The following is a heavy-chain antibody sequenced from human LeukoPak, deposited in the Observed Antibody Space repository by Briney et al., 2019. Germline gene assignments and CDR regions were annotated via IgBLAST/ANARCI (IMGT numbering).Heavy chain of an antibody. V-gene: IGHV5-51*03. J-gene: IGHJ3*02. CDR2: TYPGDSDT. Sequence: PGESLKISCKGSGYTFTMYWIGWVRQMPGKGLEWMGTTYPGDSDTIYSPSFQGQVTISADNSISTAFLQWTSLKASDTAIYYCARHLGEADAFDIWGHGTVVNVSS. CDR3: ARHLGEADAFDI. D-gene: IGHD3-10*01. CDR1: GYTFTMYW.